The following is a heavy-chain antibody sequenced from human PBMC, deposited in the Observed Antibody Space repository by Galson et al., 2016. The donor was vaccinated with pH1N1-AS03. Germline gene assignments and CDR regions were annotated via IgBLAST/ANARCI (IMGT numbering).Heavy chain of an antibody. CDR3: AREVLVPSSPNYFDL. CDR1: GASISSSDYY. D-gene: IGHD1-26*01. V-gene: IGHV4-39*02. J-gene: IGHJ4*02. Sequence: ETLSLTCTVSGASISSSDYYWGWVRQLPGKGLEWIGTFWYNGDAYTFYNPSLKSRVTISADISNNQVSLHVTSVTAADTAIYYCAREVLVPSSPNYFDLWGQGSRVTVSS. CDR2: FWYNGDAYT.